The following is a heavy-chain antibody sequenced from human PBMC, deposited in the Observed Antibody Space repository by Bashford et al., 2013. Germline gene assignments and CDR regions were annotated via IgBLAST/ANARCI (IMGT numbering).Heavy chain of an antibody. CDR1: GYTFTTYW. V-gene: IGHV5-51*01. J-gene: IGHJ5*02. D-gene: IGHD3-3*01. CDR3: ARSGRVGIRLYDFSRP. Sequence: GESLKISCHTSGYTFTTYWIAWLRQMPGKGLEWMGAIYPDDSYTKYNPSFEGHVTISADKSNNTAYLQWTSLKASDSAVYFCARSGRVGIRLYDFSRPWGQGTLVTVSS. CDR2: IYPDDSYT.